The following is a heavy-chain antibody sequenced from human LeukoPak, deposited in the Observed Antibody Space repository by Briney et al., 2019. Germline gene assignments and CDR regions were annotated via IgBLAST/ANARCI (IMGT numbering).Heavy chain of an antibody. CDR3: AKGAGIAAGGSTNYLCY. D-gene: IGHD6-13*01. CDR1: GYTFTTYG. J-gene: IGHJ4*02. CDR2: ISTSNGNT. Sequence: ASVKVSCKASGYTFTTYGINWVRQAPGQGLEWMGWISTSNGNTIYAQSLQGRVTMTTDTSTTTAYMELRSLGSDDTAVYYCAKGAGIAAGGSTNYLCYWGQGTLVTVSS. V-gene: IGHV1-18*01.